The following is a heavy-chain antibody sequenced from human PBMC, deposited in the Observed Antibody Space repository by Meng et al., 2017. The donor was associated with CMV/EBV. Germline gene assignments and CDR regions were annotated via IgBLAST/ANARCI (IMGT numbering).Heavy chain of an antibody. Sequence: YYMHWVRQDPGQGLEWMGWINPNSGGTNYAQKFQGRVTMTRDTSISTAYMELSRLRSDDTAVYYCARPQNSDIVVVPAATSPPSADYWGQGTLVTVSS. CDR3: ARPQNSDIVVVPAATSPPSADY. D-gene: IGHD2-2*01. V-gene: IGHV1-2*02. CDR1: YY. CDR2: INPNSGGT. J-gene: IGHJ4*02.